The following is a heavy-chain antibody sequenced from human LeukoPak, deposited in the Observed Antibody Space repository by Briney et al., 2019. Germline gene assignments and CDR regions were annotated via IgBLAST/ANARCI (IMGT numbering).Heavy chain of an antibody. CDR1: GFTFSSYS. V-gene: IGHV3-21*01. J-gene: IGHJ3*02. CDR3: ARTHFSDDAFDI. CDR2: ISSSSSYI. Sequence: GGSLRLSCAASGFTFSSYSMNWVRQAPGKGLEWVSSISSSSSYIYYADSVKGRFTISRDNAKNSLHLQMNSLRAEDTAVYYCARTHFSDDAFDIWGQGTMVTVSS. D-gene: IGHD6-25*01.